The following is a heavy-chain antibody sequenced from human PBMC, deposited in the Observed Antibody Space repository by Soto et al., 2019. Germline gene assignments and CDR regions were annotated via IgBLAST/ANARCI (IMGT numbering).Heavy chain of an antibody. CDR2: ISYDGSNK. CDR3: ATDSKDTAMVNYFDY. V-gene: IGHV3-30*03. J-gene: IGHJ4*02. Sequence: GGSLRLSCAASGFTFSSYGMHWVRQAPGKGLEWVAVISYDGSNKYYADSVKGRFTISRDNSKNTLYLQMNSLRAEDTAVYYCATDSKDTAMVNYFDYWGQGTLVTVSS. D-gene: IGHD5-18*01. CDR1: GFTFSSYG.